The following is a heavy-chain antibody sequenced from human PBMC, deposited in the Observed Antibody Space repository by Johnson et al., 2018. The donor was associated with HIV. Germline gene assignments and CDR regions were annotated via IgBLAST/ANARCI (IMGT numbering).Heavy chain of an antibody. Sequence: QVQLVESGGGVVQPGRSLRLSCAASGFTFSSYTMHWVRQAPGKGLEWVAFFSYDGSNKYYADSVKGRFTISRDNSKNTLYLQMNSLRAEDTAVYYCAREKLRYSRPSKHDAFDIWGQGTMVTVSS. CDR1: GFTFSSYT. V-gene: IGHV3-30-3*01. J-gene: IGHJ3*02. CDR3: AREKLRYSRPSKHDAFDI. D-gene: IGHD6-13*01. CDR2: FSYDGSNK.